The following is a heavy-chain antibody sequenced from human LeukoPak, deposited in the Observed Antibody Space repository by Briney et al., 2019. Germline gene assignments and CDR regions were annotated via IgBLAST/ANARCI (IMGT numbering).Heavy chain of an antibody. CDR2: ISYDGGNK. Sequence: GRSLRLSCAASGFTFSTYAIHWVRQAPGKGLEWVAVISYDGGNKYYADSVKGRFTISRDNSKNTLYLRMNSLRAEDTAVYYCARDCTNGICFNFDYWGQGTLVTVSS. J-gene: IGHJ4*02. V-gene: IGHV3-30-3*01. CDR3: ARDCTNGICFNFDY. D-gene: IGHD2-8*01. CDR1: GFTFSTYA.